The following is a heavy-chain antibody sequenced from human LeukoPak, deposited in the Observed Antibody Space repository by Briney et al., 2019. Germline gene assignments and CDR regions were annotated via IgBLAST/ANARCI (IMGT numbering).Heavy chain of an antibody. CDR1: GVTFSSYG. CDR3: AKDMEDIVGATLYPIPDY. J-gene: IGHJ4*02. D-gene: IGHD1-26*01. CDR2: ISYDGSNK. Sequence: GVSLRLSCAASGVTFSSYGMHWVRQGPGKGLEWVAVISYDGSNKYFADSVKGRFTISRDNSKNTLYLQMNSLRAEDTAVYYCAKDMEDIVGATLYPIPDYWGQGTLVTVSS. V-gene: IGHV3-30*18.